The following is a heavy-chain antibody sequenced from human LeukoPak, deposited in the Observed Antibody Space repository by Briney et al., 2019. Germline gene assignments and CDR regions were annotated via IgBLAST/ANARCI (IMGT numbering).Heavy chain of an antibody. Sequence: GRSLRLSCAASGFTFSSYAMHWVRQAPGKGLEWVAVISYDGSNKYYADSVKGRFTISRDNAKNSLYLQMNSLRAEDTAVYYCARASTIFGVRRANWFDPWGQGTLVTVSS. CDR2: ISYDGSNK. CDR3: ARASTIFGVRRANWFDP. V-gene: IGHV3-30-3*01. J-gene: IGHJ5*02. CDR1: GFTFSSYA. D-gene: IGHD3-3*01.